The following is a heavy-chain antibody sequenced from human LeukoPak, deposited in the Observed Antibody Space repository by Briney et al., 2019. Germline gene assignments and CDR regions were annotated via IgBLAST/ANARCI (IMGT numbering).Heavy chain of an antibody. CDR3: ARADSSGWFDY. CDR2: IYYSGST. Sequence: PSETLSLTCSVSGGSISSSSYFWTWIRQPPGKGLEWIGSIYYSGSTYYNPSLKSRVTISVDTSKNQFSLKLSSVTAADTAVYYCARADSSGWFDYWGQGTLVTVSS. J-gene: IGHJ4*02. D-gene: IGHD6-19*01. CDR1: GGSISSSSYF. V-gene: IGHV4-39*07.